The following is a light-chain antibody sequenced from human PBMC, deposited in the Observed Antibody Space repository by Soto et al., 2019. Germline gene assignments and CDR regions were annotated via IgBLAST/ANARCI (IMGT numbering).Light chain of an antibody. CDR2: DAS. CDR3: QQYSAYSYT. V-gene: IGKV1-5*01. CDR1: QSSNIW. Sequence: DIQMTQSPSTLSASVGDRVTITCRASQSSNIWLAWYKQKAWKAPKLLIYDASTLENRVPVRFSGSGSGTEVPLTICHLPPDEFAPYSFQQYSAYSYTFGQGAKLETK. J-gene: IGKJ2*01.